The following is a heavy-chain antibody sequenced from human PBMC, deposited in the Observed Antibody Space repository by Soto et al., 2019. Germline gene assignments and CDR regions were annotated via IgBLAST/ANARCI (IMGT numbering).Heavy chain of an antibody. V-gene: IGHV3-23*01. Sequence: EVVLLESGGDLRQPGESLGLSCAASGFDFAAYVMTWVRQVPGKGLEWVASIGDSGSKTYYADSVKGRVTIYRDNSMKTVSLQMNNLRVDDTAVYYCVKKKGPRYTDFLYFFDSWGQGTLVTVSS. CDR1: GFDFAAYV. CDR3: VKKKGPRYTDFLYFFDS. CDR2: IGDSGSKT. D-gene: IGHD1-1*01. J-gene: IGHJ4*02.